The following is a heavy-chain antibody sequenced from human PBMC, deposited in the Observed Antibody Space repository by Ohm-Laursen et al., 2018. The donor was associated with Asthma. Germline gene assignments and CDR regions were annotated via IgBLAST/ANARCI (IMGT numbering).Heavy chain of an antibody. D-gene: IGHD2-15*01. Sequence: TLSLTCTVSGGSIGSDDYYWSWIRQPPGKGLEWIGYIYHSVSTYYSPSLKSRVTISGDTSTNQFSLKLSSVTAADTAVYYCARHIVVVVAATPLDWFDPWGQGTLVTVSS. J-gene: IGHJ5*02. CDR3: ARHIVVVVAATPLDWFDP. V-gene: IGHV4-30-4*01. CDR2: IYHSVST. CDR1: GGSIGSDDYY.